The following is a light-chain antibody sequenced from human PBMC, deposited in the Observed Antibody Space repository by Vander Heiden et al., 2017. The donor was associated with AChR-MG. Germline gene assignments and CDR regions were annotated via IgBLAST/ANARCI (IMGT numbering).Light chain of an antibody. J-gene: IGLJ2*01. Sequence: QSALTQPASVSGSPGQSITISRTGTSSDVGGYNYVSWYQQHPGKAPKRMIYDVSNRPSGVSNRFSGSKSGNTASLTISGLQAEDEADDYCSSYTSSSTPIVFGGGTKLTVL. CDR3: SSYTSSSTPIV. CDR2: DVS. CDR1: SSDVGGYNY. V-gene: IGLV2-14*03.